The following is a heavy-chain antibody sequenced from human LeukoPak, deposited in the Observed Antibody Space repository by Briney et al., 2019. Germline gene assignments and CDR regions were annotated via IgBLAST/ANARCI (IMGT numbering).Heavy chain of an antibody. CDR2: INHSGST. CDR3: ARHRATWGLWA. J-gene: IGHJ5*02. Sequence: SETLSLTCAVYGGSFTGYYCSCIRQPPGKGLEWIGEINHSGSTNYNPSLKSRVTISVDTSKNQFSLKLSSVTAADTAVYYCARHRATWGLWAWGQGTLVTVSS. D-gene: IGHD4/OR15-4a*01. CDR1: GGSFTGYY. V-gene: IGHV4-34*01.